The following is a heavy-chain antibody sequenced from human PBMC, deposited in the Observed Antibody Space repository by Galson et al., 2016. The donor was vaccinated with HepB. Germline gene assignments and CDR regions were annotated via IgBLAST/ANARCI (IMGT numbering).Heavy chain of an antibody. Sequence: CAISGDSVSSKTAAWHWIRQSPSSGLEWLGRTYHMSKWYTEHAVSVKSRITINPDTSKNQFSLPLNSVTPEDTAVYYCARADFSKRITIFGVAKNWFDPWGQGTLVTVSS. CDR1: GDSVSSKTAA. D-gene: IGHD3-3*01. CDR3: ARADFSKRITIFGVAKNWFDP. V-gene: IGHV6-1*01. CDR2: TYHMSKWYT. J-gene: IGHJ5*02.